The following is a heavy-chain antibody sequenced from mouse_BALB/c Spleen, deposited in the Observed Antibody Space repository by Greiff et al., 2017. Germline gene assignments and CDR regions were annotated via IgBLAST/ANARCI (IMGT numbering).Heavy chain of an antibody. CDR2: IYPGDGDT. D-gene: IGHD1-1*01. Sequence: VQLQQSGAELVRPGSSVKISCKASGYAFSSYWMNWVKQRPGQGLEWIGQIYPGDGDTNYNGKFKGKATLTADKSSSTAYMQLSSLTSEDSAVYFCARSGATVARYFDVWGAGTTVTVSS. J-gene: IGHJ1*01. CDR3: ARSGATVARYFDV. V-gene: IGHV1-80*01. CDR1: GYAFSSYW.